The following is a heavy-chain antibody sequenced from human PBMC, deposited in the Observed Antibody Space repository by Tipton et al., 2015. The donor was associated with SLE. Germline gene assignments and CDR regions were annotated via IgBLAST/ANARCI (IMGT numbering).Heavy chain of an antibody. V-gene: IGHV3-74*01. Sequence: SLRLSCAASGFTFHNYWMHWVRQAPGKGLVWVSRLSTDGSATTYADSVKGRPTISRDNSKNTLYLQMNRLRVEDTAVYYCAGGTGAYFDHWGQGTLVTVSS. CDR1: GFTFHNYW. D-gene: IGHD3-16*01. CDR3: AGGTGAYFDH. CDR2: LSTDGSAT. J-gene: IGHJ4*02.